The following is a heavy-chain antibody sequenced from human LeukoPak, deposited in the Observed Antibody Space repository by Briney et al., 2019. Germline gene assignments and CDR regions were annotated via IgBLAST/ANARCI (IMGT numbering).Heavy chain of an antibody. Sequence: GGSLRLSCAASGFAFSRSGMHWVRQAPGKGLEWVAVISYDGSNKYFADSVKGRFTISRDNSKNTLYLQMNSLRAEDTAVFYCARDQMISAAGLDYWGQGTLVTVSS. CDR1: GFAFSRSG. CDR2: ISYDGSNK. V-gene: IGHV3-30*19. CDR3: ARDQMISAAGLDY. J-gene: IGHJ4*02. D-gene: IGHD6-13*01.